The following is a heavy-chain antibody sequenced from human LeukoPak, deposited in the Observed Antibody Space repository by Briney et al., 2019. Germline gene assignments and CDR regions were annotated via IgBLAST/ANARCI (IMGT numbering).Heavy chain of an antibody. CDR2: IIPIFGTA. D-gene: IGHD3-22*01. CDR3: ARVRSYYDSRGAFDI. J-gene: IGHJ3*02. Sequence: ASVKVSCKASGGTFSSYAISWVRQAPGQGLEWMGGIIPIFGTASYAQKFQGRVTITTDESTSTAYMELSSLRSEDTAVYYCARVRSYYDSRGAFDIWGQGTMVTVSS. CDR1: GGTFSSYA. V-gene: IGHV1-69*05.